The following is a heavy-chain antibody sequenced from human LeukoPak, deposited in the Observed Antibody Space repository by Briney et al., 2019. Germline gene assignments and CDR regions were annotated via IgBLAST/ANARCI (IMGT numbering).Heavy chain of an antibody. CDR3: SRTGVSSSWYGDY. D-gene: IGHD6-13*01. V-gene: IGHV3-21*01. CDR2: ISSSSSYI. CDR1: GFTVSSNY. J-gene: IGHJ4*02. Sequence: GGSLRLSCAASGFTVSSNYMSWLRQAPGKGLEWVSSISSSSSYIYYADSVKGRFTISRDNAKNSLYLQMNSLRAEDTAVDHCSRTGVSSSWYGDYWGQGTLVTVSS.